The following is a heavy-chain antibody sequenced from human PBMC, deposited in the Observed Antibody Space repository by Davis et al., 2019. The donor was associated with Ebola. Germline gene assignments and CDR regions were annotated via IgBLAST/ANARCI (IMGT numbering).Heavy chain of an antibody. J-gene: IGHJ6*02. Sequence: GESLKISCAASGFTFSSYEMNWVRQAPGKGLEWVSYISSSGSTIYYADSVKGRFTISRDNAKNSLYLQMNSLRAEDTAVYYCARDRRLDGDYFYGMDVWGQGTTVTVSS. CDR2: ISSSGSTI. D-gene: IGHD4-17*01. CDR1: GFTFSSYE. CDR3: ARDRRLDGDYFYGMDV. V-gene: IGHV3-48*03.